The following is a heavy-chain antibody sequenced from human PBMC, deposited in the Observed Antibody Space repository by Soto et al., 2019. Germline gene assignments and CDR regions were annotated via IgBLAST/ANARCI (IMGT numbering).Heavy chain of an antibody. CDR1: GASISRYY. CDR3: ARQVSSAWPPYYYDMDV. D-gene: IGHD6-25*01. J-gene: IGHJ6*02. CDR2: LYNTGST. Sequence: PSETLSLTCTVSGASISRYYWSWIRQSPGKGLEWIGYLYNTGSTIYNPSLKSRVTISVDTSKNQVSLKLSSVTAADTAMYFCARQVSSAWPPYYYDMDVWGQGTTVTVSS. V-gene: IGHV4-59*08.